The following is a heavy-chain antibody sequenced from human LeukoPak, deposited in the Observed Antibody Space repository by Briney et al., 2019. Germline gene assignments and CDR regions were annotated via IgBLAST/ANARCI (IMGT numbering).Heavy chain of an antibody. J-gene: IGHJ4*02. CDR2: INPSGGST. CDR1: GYTFTSYY. Sequence: GASVKVSCKASGYTFTSYYMHWVRQAPGQGLEWMGIINPSGGSTSYAQKFQGRVTMTRDTSTSTVYMELSSLRSEDTAVFYCARFPDIFGVVIIRGRYYEFDYWGQGTLVTVSS. V-gene: IGHV1-46*01. D-gene: IGHD3-3*02. CDR3: ARFPDIFGVVIIRGRYYEFDY.